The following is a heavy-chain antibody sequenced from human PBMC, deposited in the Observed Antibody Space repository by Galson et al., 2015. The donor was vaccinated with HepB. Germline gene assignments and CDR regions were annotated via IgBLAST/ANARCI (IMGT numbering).Heavy chain of an antibody. CDR3: ATDFDWSYDFWNALGL. Sequence: SVKVSCKVSENTLTDLSMHWVRQAPGKGLEWMGGFDPEDGETVYAQKFQGRVTMTEDTSTDTAYMELSRLRSEDTAVYYCATDFDWSYDFWNALGLWGQGTLVTVSS. CDR1: ENTLTDLS. CDR2: FDPEDGET. V-gene: IGHV1-24*01. J-gene: IGHJ4*02. D-gene: IGHD3-3*01.